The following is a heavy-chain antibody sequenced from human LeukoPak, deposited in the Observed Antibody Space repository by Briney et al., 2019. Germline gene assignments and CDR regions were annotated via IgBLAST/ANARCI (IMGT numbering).Heavy chain of an antibody. CDR2: ISSNGGST. V-gene: IGHV3-64*01. CDR3: ARDGKATNDY. CDR1: GFTFSSYA. Sequence: PGGSLRLSCAASGFTFSSYAMHWVRQAPGKGLEYVSAISSNGGSTYYANSVKGRFTISRDNSKNTLYLQMGSLRPEDTAVYYCARDGKATNDYWGQGTLVAVSS. D-gene: IGHD5-24*01. J-gene: IGHJ4*02.